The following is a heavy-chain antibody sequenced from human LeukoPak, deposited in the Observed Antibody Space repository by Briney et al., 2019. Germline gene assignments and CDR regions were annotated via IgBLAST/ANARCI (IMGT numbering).Heavy chain of an antibody. V-gene: IGHV2-5*02. CDR2: IYWDDDK. J-gene: IGHJ5*02. Sequence: SGPTLVNPTQTLTLTCTFSGFSLSTSGVGVAWIRQPPGKALDWLALIYWDDDKRYSPSLKSRLTITKDTSKNQVVLTMTNMDPVDTATYYCAHLPRATYCGGDCYLSFDPWGQGTLVTVSS. CDR3: AHLPRATYCGGDCYLSFDP. CDR1: GFSLSTSGVG. D-gene: IGHD2-21*02.